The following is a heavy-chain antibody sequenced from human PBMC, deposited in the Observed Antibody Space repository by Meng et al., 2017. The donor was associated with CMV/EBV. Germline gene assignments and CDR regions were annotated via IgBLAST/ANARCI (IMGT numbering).Heavy chain of an antibody. CDR2: IYYSGST. D-gene: IGHD1-26*01. J-gene: IGHJ4*02. CDR1: GGSISSVDYY. Sequence: SETLSLTCTVSGGSISSVDYYWSWIRQPPGKGLEWIGYIYYSGSTYYNPSLKSRVTISVDTSKNQFSLKLSSVTAADTAVYCCARGSGSSPVDYWGQGTLVTVSS. V-gene: IGHV4-30-4*08. CDR3: ARGSGSSPVDY.